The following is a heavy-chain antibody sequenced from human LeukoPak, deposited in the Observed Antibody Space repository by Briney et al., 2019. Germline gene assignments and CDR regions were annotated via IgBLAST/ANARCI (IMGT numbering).Heavy chain of an antibody. Sequence: SETLSLTCTVSGGSISSYYWSWIRQHPGKGLEWIGYIYYSGSTYYNPSLKSRVTISVDTSKNQFSLKLSSVTAADTAVYYCARGDIVVVPAALTLNAFDIWGQGTMVTVSS. CDR3: ARGDIVVVPAALTLNAFDI. CDR2: IYYSGST. D-gene: IGHD2-2*01. J-gene: IGHJ3*02. CDR1: GGSISSYY. V-gene: IGHV4-59*06.